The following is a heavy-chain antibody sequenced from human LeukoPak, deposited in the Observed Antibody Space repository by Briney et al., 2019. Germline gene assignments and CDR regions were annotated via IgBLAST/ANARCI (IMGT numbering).Heavy chain of an antibody. CDR1: RFTFSSYW. V-gene: IGHV3-7*01. D-gene: IGHD3-3*01. CDR2: IKQDGSEK. CDR3: VKPITISGATDAFDI. Sequence: AGGSLRLSCTASRFTFSSYWMNWVRQAPGKGLEWVANIKQDGSEKYYVDSVKGRFTISRDNAKNSLYLQMNSLRAEDTAMYYCVKPITISGATDAFDIWGQGTMVTVSS. J-gene: IGHJ3*02.